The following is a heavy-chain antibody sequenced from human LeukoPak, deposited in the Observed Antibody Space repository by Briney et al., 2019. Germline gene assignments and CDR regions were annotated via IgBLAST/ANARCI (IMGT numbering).Heavy chain of an antibody. D-gene: IGHD1-7*01. V-gene: IGHV4-39*01. Sequence: SETLSLTCTVSGGSISSSCCYWGWIHQPPGKGLEWVASIYYSGSTYYNPSLKSRFTISVDTSKNQFSLKLSSVTAADTAVYYCARRNYYFDYWGQGTLVTVSS. CDR3: ARRNYYFDY. J-gene: IGHJ4*02. CDR2: IYYSGST. CDR1: GGSISSSCCY.